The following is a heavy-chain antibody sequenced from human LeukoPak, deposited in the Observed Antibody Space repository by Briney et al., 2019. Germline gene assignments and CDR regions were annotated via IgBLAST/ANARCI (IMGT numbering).Heavy chain of an antibody. V-gene: IGHV3-23*01. J-gene: IGHJ4*02. CDR1: GFSFSNYA. Sequence: GGSLRLSCAASGFSFSNYAMSWVRQAPGKGLEWVSSISGSGGSTHYADSVKGRFTISRDKTKNTLYLQMNSLRAEDTAVYYCAKSSYYDASGYYREYYFDYWGQGTLVTVSS. D-gene: IGHD3-22*01. CDR2: ISGSGGST. CDR3: AKSSYYDASGYYREYYFDY.